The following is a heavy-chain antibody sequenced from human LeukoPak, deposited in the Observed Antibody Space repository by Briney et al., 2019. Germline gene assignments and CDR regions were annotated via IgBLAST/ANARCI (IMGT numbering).Heavy chain of an antibody. CDR1: GGSFSGYY. D-gene: IGHD2-2*01. V-gene: IGHV4-59*08. Sequence: PSETLSLTCAVYGGSFSGYYWSWIRQPPGKGLEWIGYIYYSGSTNYNPSLKSRVTISVDTSKNQFSLKLSSVTAADTAVYYCARGYCSSTSCYQDNWFDPWGQGTLVTVSS. J-gene: IGHJ5*02. CDR3: ARGYCSSTSCYQDNWFDP. CDR2: IYYSGST.